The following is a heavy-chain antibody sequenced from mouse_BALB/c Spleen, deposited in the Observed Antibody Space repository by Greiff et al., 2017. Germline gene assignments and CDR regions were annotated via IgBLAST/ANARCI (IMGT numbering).Heavy chain of an antibody. D-gene: IGHD1-1*01. CDR3: ARKGDGSSYVRFAY. V-gene: IGHV3-2*02. CDR2: ISYSGST. Sequence: VQLQQSGPGLVKPSQSLSLTCTVTGYSITSDYAWNWIRQFPGNKLEWMGYISYSGSTSYNPSLKSRISITRDTSKNQFFLQLNSVTTEDTATYYCARKGDGSSYVRFAYWGQGTLVTVSA. CDR1: GYSITSDYA. J-gene: IGHJ3*01.